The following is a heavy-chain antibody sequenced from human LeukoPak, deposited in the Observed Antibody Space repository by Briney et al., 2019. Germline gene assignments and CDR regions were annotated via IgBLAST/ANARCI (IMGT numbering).Heavy chain of an antibody. D-gene: IGHD5-18*01. CDR2: ITSSATYI. V-gene: IGHV3-21*01. CDR1: GFTFSNYN. J-gene: IGHJ4*02. CDR3: ARDLSGIAGYTYGRGIDY. Sequence: GGSLRLSCAASGFTFSNYNMNWVRQAPGKAMEWVSSITSSATYIFYADSVKGRFTISRDNAKTSLYLQMNSLRAEDTAVYYCARDLSGIAGYTYGRGIDYWGQGTLVTVSS.